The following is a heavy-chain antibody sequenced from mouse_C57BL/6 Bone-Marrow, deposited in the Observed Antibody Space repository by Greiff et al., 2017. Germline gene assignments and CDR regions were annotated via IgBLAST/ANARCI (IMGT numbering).Heavy chain of an antibody. CDR3: TTYDYDGGYAMDY. Sequence: EVKLVESGAELVRPGASVKLSCTAPGFNIKDDYMHWVKQRPEQGLEWIGWIDPENGDTEYASKFQGKATITADTSSNTAYLQLSSLTSEDTAVYYCTTYDYDGGYAMDYWGQGTSVTVSS. V-gene: IGHV14-4*01. CDR1: GFNIKDDY. CDR2: IDPENGDT. J-gene: IGHJ4*01. D-gene: IGHD2-4*01.